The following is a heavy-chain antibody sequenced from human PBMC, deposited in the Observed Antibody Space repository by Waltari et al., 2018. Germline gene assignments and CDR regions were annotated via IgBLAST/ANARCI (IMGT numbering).Heavy chain of an antibody. CDR2: ISPSGGDK. J-gene: IGHJ3*01. Sequence: EVQLVESGGGLVQPGGSLRLSCAASGFTFSSYAMSWVRQAPGKGLEWVSGISPSGGDKSYAGSGKGRFTISRDSSKNTLSLQMNSLTAEDTAVYYCARGAREFPFWGQGTMVTVSS. V-gene: IGHV3-23*04. CDR3: ARGAREFPF. CDR1: GFTFSSYA. D-gene: IGHD3-10*01.